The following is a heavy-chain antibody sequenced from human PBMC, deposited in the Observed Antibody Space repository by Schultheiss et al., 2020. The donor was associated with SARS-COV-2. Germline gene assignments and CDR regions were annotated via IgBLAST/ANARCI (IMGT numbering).Heavy chain of an antibody. V-gene: IGHV3-7*03. CDR1: GFTFSSYW. D-gene: IGHD1-26*01. CDR2: IKQDGSEK. Sequence: GESLKISCAASGFTFSSYWMSWVRQAPGKGLEWVANIKQDGSEKYYADSVKGRFTISRDNAKNSLYLQMNSLRAEDTALYYCAKVFSGSYGLWFDYWGQGTLVTVSS. J-gene: IGHJ4*02. CDR3: AKVFSGSYGLWFDY.